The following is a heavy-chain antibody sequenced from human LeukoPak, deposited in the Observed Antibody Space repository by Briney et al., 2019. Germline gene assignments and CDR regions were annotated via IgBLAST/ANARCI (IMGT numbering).Heavy chain of an antibody. J-gene: IGHJ4*02. CDR3: ARDLVSGYYYLAVY. D-gene: IGHD3-22*01. Sequence: ASVKVSCKASGYTFTSYAMHWVRQAPGQRLEWMGWINAGNGNTKYSQEFQGRVTITRDTSASTAYMELSSLRSEDMAVYYCARDLVSGYYYLAVYWGQGTLVTVSS. CDR1: GYTFTSYA. V-gene: IGHV1-3*03. CDR2: INAGNGNT.